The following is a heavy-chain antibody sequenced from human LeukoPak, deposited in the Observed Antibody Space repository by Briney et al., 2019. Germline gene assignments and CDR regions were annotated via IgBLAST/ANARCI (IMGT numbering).Heavy chain of an antibody. CDR3: ARHASHRGSDRFDP. CDR2: IYTSGST. CDR1: GGSISSYY. D-gene: IGHD6-25*01. Sequence: SETLSLTCTVSGGSISSYYWSWIRQPPGKGLEWIGCIYTSGSTNYNPSLKSRVTISVDTSKNQFSLKLSSVTAADTAVYYCARHASHRGSDRFDPWGQGTLVTVSS. J-gene: IGHJ5*02. V-gene: IGHV4-4*09.